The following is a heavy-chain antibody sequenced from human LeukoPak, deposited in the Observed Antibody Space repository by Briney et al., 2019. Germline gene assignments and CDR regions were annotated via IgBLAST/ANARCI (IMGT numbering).Heavy chain of an antibody. CDR2: ISSTSSTI. V-gene: IGHV3-48*01. J-gene: IGHJ4*02. D-gene: IGHD1-26*01. CDR1: GFTFSTYT. CDR3: ARGRVGAMYYFDY. Sequence: PGGSLRLSCAGSGFTFSTYTLNWVRQAPGKGLEWVSYISSTSSTIYYADSVKGRFTISRDNAKNSLYLQMNSLRAEDTAVYYCARGRVGAMYYFDYWGQGTLVTVSS.